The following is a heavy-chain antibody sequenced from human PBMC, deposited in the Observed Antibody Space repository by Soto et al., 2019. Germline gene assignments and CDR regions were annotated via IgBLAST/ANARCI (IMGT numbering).Heavy chain of an antibody. D-gene: IGHD3-3*01. J-gene: IGHJ6*02. CDR3: ARDQSYIRSRPNVDKYYDVWSGYLHGMDV. CDR1: GGTFSSYA. V-gene: IGHV1-69*01. Sequence: QVQLVQSGAEVKKPGSSVKVSCKASGGTFSSYAISWVRQAPGQGLEWMGGIIPIFGTANYAQKFQGRVTITADESTSTAYMELSSLRSEDTAVYYCARDQSYIRSRPNVDKYYDVWSGYLHGMDVWGQGTTVTVSS. CDR2: IIPIFGTA.